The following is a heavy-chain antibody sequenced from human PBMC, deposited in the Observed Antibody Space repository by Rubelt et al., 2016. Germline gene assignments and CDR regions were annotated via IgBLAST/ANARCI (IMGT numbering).Heavy chain of an antibody. CDR2: LYYSGST. V-gene: IGHV4-39*01. CDR1: GASISSSSYY. CDR3: ARRSGSYYYYAMDV. D-gene: IGHD1-26*01. Sequence: QLQLQESGPGLVKPSETLSLTCAVSGASISSSSYYWGWIRQPPGKGLEWIGSLYYSGSTYYSPSLKSRVTISVDTSKNQFPRNLTSVTAADTAVYYCARRSGSYYYYAMDVWGQGTTVTVSS. J-gene: IGHJ6*02.